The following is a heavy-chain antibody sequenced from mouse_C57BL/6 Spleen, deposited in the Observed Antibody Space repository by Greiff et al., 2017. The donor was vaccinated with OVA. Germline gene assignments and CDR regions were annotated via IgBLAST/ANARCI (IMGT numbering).Heavy chain of an antibody. J-gene: IGHJ2*01. CDR1: GYTFTSYW. V-gene: IGHV1-52*01. D-gene: IGHD2-1*01. Sequence: QVQLQQPGAELVRPGSSVKLSCKASGYTFTSYWMHWVKQRPIQGLEWIGNIDPSDSETHYNQKFKDKATLTVDKSSSTAYMQRSSLTSEDSAVYYCARGYGNYGDYWGQGTTLTVSS. CDR2: IDPSDSET. CDR3: ARGYGNYGDY.